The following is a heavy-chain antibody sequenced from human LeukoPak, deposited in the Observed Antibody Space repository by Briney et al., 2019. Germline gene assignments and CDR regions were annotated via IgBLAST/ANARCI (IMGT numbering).Heavy chain of an antibody. D-gene: IGHD4-11*01. J-gene: IGHJ4*02. CDR3: ARGSYSNYGHY. CDR1: VFTFSSYS. Sequence: GWSLSLSLAASVFTFSSYSMNWVRQAPARGLEGVSSISSSSSYIYYPRPVKVRFTIPRDNAKNSLYLQMNSLRAEDTAVYYCARGSYSNYGHYWGQGTLVPVSS. V-gene: IGHV3-21*01. CDR2: ISSSSSYI.